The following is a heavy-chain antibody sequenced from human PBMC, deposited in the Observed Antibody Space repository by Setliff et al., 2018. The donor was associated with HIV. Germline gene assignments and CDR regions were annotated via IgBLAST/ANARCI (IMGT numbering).Heavy chain of an antibody. D-gene: IGHD2-15*01. J-gene: IGHJ6*03. V-gene: IGHV3-11*04. CDR3: AKMTPSYYFYMDA. CDR1: GFTFSDYY. CDR2: ISTSGSPI. Sequence: GGSLRLSCAASGFTFSDYYMSWIRQAPGKGLEWVSFISTSGSPIYYADSVKGRFTISRDNAKNSLYPQMHSLRAEDTAIYYCAKMTPSYYFYMDAWGNGTTVTVSS.